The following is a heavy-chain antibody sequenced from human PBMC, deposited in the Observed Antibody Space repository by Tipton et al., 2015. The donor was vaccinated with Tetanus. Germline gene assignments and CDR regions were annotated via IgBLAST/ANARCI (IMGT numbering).Heavy chain of an antibody. CDR3: ARVKGTYNHYGLDV. CDR2: IYDSGST. J-gene: IGHJ6*02. Sequence: TLSLTCAVSGGSISSGDYSWSWIRQPPGKGLEWMGYIYDSGSTYYNPSLKSRVTISEDRSKNQISLRLRSVTAADTAVYYCARVKGTYNHYGLDVWGQGTTVTVAS. D-gene: IGHD3-10*01. CDR1: GGSISSGDYS. V-gene: IGHV4-30-2*01.